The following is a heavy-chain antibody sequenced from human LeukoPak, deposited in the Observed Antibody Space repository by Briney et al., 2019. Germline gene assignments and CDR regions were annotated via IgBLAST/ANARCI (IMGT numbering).Heavy chain of an antibody. Sequence: PGGSLRLSCVASGFTFSNSAMSWVRQAPGKGLEWVSGISGSAISTYYADSVKGRFTISRDNSKNTLSLQMNSLRAEDTAVYYCAKDVQSSTVTSFDYWGQGTLVSVSS. CDR3: AKDVQSSTVTSFDY. CDR2: ISGSAIST. J-gene: IGHJ4*02. D-gene: IGHD4-17*01. CDR1: GFTFSNSA. V-gene: IGHV3-23*01.